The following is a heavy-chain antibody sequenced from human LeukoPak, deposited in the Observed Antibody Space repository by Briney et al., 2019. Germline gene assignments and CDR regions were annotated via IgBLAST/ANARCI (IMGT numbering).Heavy chain of an antibody. Sequence: SETLSLTCAVYGGSFNGYYWSWIRQPPGKGLEWIGEINHSGSTNCNPSLKSRVTISVDTSKNQFSLKLSSVTAADTAVYYCARGLKRGITMVRGAPGYWGQGTLVTVSS. J-gene: IGHJ4*02. D-gene: IGHD3-10*01. CDR3: ARGLKRGITMVRGAPGY. V-gene: IGHV4-34*01. CDR2: INHSGST. CDR1: GGSFNGYY.